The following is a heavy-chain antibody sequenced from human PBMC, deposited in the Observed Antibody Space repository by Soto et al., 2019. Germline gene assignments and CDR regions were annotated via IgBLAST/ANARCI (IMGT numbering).Heavy chain of an antibody. Sequence: SETLSLTCTVSGGSISSGGYYWSWIRQHPGKGLEWIGYIYYSGSTYYNPSLKSRVTISVDTSKNQFSLKLSSVTAADTAVYYCARVIKDYGDPTIDYWGQGTLVTVSS. CDR1: GGSISSGGYY. J-gene: IGHJ4*02. CDR2: IYYSGST. D-gene: IGHD4-17*01. V-gene: IGHV4-31*03. CDR3: ARVIKDYGDPTIDY.